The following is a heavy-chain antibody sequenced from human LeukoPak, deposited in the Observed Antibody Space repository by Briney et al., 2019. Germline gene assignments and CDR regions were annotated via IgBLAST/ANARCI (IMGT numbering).Heavy chain of an antibody. J-gene: IGHJ4*02. CDR3: ARPYCSSTSCRGTLGPFDY. CDR2: IYHSGST. Sequence: PSETLSLTCTVSGYSISSGYYWGWIRQPPGKGLEWIGSIYHSGSTYYNPSLKSRVTISVDPSKNQFSLKLSSVTAADTAVYYCARPYCSSTSCRGTLGPFDYWGQGTLVTVSS. V-gene: IGHV4-38-2*02. D-gene: IGHD2-2*01. CDR1: GYSISSGYY.